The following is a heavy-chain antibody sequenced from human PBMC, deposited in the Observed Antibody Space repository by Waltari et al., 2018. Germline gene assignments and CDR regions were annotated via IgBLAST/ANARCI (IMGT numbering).Heavy chain of an antibody. Sequence: QVQLVQSGAEVKKPGSSVKVSCKASGGTFSSYAINWVRQAPGQGLEWMGRIIPIVGTTNYAQKFQGRVTITADTSTSTAYMELSSLRSEDTAVYYCASGSFDFGFDYWGQGTLVTVSS. D-gene: IGHD1-26*01. CDR1: GGTFSSYA. CDR3: ASGSFDFGFDY. CDR2: IIPIVGTT. J-gene: IGHJ4*02. V-gene: IGHV1-69*04.